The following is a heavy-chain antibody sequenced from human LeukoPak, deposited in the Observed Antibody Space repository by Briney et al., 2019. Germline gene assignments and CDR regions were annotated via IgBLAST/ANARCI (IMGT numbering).Heavy chain of an antibody. CDR2: IYTGGTT. D-gene: IGHD1-1*01. CDR3: AKRVSQLGKYYFDY. Sequence: GGSLRLSCAASGFTVSSNYMSWVRQAPGKGLEWVSIIYTGGTTSYADSVKGRFTISRDNSKNTLFLQMNSLRAEDTAVYYCAKRVSQLGKYYFDYWGQGTLVTVSS. J-gene: IGHJ4*02. V-gene: IGHV3-53*01. CDR1: GFTVSSNY.